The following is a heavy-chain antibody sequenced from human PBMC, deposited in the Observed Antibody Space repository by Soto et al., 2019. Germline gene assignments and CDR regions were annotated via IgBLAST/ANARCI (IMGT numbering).Heavy chain of an antibody. V-gene: IGHV3-53*02. CDR1: GFTVSSNY. CDR3: ARDGGRYFDWFRLADAFDI. CDR2: IYSDGST. Sequence: EVQLVETGGGLIQPGGSLRLSCAASGFTVSSNYMSWVRQAPGKGLEWVSVIYSDGSTYYADSVKGRFTISRDNSKNTLYLQMNSLRAEDTAVYYCARDGGRYFDWFRLADAFDIWGQGTMVTVSS. J-gene: IGHJ3*02. D-gene: IGHD3-9*01.